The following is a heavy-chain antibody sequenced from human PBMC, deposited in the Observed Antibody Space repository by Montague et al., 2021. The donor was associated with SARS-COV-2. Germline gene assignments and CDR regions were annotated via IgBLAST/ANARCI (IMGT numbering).Heavy chain of an antibody. V-gene: IGHV4-59*08. D-gene: IGHD5-12*01. J-gene: IGHJ6*02. CDR3: AGRYRWAMEV. CDR1: GGSISGYY. Sequence: SETLSLTCSVSGGSISGYYWSWIRQPPGKGLEWMGYIYYSGSINNNHSLKRRLTISVDTSKNPISLKLSSVTAADTAVYYCAGRYRWAMEVWGQGTTVTVPS. CDR2: IYYSGSI.